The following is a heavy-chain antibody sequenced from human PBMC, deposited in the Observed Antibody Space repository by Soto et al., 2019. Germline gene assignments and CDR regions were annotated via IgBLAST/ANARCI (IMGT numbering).Heavy chain of an antibody. Sequence: SETLSLTCTVSGGSISSYYWSWIRQPPGKGLEWIGYIYDTGSTNYNPSLKSRVTISLDTSKNQFSLKLSSVTAADTAVYYCASSNIAAAGFYYYGMDVWGRGTTVTVSS. CDR1: GGSISSYY. J-gene: IGHJ6*02. CDR3: ASSNIAAAGFYYYGMDV. V-gene: IGHV4-59*01. D-gene: IGHD6-13*01. CDR2: IYDTGST.